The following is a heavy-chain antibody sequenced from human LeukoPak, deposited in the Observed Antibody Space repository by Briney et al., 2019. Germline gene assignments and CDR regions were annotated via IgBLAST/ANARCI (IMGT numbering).Heavy chain of an antibody. CDR2: ISSSSSYI. Sequence: GSLRLSCAASGLTFSSYSMNWVRQAPGKGLGGVSSISSSSSYIYYADSVKGRFTISRDNAKNSLYLQMNSLRAEDTAVYYCARGAGIAGNVYYFDYWGQGTLVTVSS. CDR3: ARGAGIAGNVYYFDY. CDR1: GLTFSSYS. J-gene: IGHJ4*02. V-gene: IGHV3-21*01. D-gene: IGHD6-13*01.